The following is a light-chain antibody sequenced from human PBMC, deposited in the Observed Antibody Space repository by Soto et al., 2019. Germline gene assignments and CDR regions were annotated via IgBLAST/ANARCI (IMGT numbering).Light chain of an antibody. CDR3: SSYTTSSTPVL. J-gene: IGLJ2*01. CDR2: EVS. CDR1: SSDFGFYNY. V-gene: IGLV2-14*01. Sequence: QSALTQPASVSGSPGQSITISCTGTSSDFGFYNYVSWYQHHPDKAPKLMIYEVSNRPSGVSYRFSGSKSGNTASLTISGLQAEDEAVYYCSSYTTSSTPVLFGGGTKLTVL.